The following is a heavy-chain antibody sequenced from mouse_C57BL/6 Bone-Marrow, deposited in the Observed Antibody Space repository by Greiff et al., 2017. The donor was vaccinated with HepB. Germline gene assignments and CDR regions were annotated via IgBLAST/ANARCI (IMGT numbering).Heavy chain of an antibody. CDR2: ISDGGSYT. Sequence: EVKLMESGGGLVKPGGSLKLSCAASGFTFSSYAMSWVRQTPEKRLEWVATISDGGSYTYYPDNVKGRLTISRDNAKNNLYLQMSHLKSEDTAMYYCAREGTGSRFDYWGQGTTLTVSS. J-gene: IGHJ2*01. CDR3: AREGTGSRFDY. V-gene: IGHV5-4*01. CDR1: GFTFSSYA. D-gene: IGHD2-14*01.